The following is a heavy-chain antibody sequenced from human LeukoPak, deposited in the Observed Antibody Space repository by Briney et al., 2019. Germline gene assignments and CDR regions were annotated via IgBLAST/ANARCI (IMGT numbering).Heavy chain of an antibody. CDR3: ARLRGNYDSSGYTIFDY. V-gene: IGHV1-46*01. D-gene: IGHD3-22*01. J-gene: IGHJ4*02. CDR2: INPSGGST. CDR1: GYTFTSYY. Sequence: GASVKVSCKAAGYTFTSYYMRWVRQAPGQGLEWMGIINPSGGSTSYAQKFQGRVTMTRDMSTSTVYMELSSLRSEDTAVYYCARLRGNYDSSGYTIFDYWGQGTLVTVSS.